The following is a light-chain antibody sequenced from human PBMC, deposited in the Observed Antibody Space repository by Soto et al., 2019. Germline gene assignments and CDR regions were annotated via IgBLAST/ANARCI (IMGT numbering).Light chain of an antibody. CDR3: QQYNKWPPLT. Sequence: EIVMTQSPATLSVSPGDRATLSCRASQYISNDLAWYQQKPGQAPRPLIYAASTRATGIPARFSGSGSGTEFTLTISNLQSEDFAVYYCQQYNKWPPLTFGGGTKVDIK. J-gene: IGKJ4*01. V-gene: IGKV3-15*01. CDR1: QYISND. CDR2: AAS.